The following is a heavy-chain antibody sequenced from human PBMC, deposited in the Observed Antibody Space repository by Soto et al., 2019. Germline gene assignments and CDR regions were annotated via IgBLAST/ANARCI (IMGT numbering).Heavy chain of an antibody. CDR3: ARAKFSMIVVVIPDAFDL. Sequence: QVQLVQSGAEVKKPGASVKVSCKASGYTFTSYGISWVRQAPGQGLEWMGWISAYNGNTNYAQKLQGRVTMTTDTATSTAYMELSSLRSDDTAVYYCARAKFSMIVVVIPDAFDLWGQGTMVTVSS. D-gene: IGHD3-22*01. CDR1: GYTFTSYG. V-gene: IGHV1-18*01. CDR2: ISAYNGNT. J-gene: IGHJ3*01.